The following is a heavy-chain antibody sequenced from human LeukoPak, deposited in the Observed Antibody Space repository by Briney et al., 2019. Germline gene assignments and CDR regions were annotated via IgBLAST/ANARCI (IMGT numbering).Heavy chain of an antibody. CDR2: IYYSGST. V-gene: IGHV4-39*07. CDR3: ASITYYYDSSGYSVYYYYYMDV. Sequence: PSETLSLTCTVSGGSISSSSYYWGWIRQPPGKGLEWIGSIYYSGSTYYNPSLKSRVTISVDTSKNQFSLKLSSVTAADTAVYYCASITYYYDSSGYSVYYYYYMDVWGKGTTVTVSS. CDR1: GGSISSSSYY. J-gene: IGHJ6*03. D-gene: IGHD3-22*01.